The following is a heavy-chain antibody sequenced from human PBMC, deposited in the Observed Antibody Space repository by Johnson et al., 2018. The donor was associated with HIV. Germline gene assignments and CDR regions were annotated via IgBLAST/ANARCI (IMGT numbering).Heavy chain of an antibody. Sequence: VQLVESGGGLIQPGGSLRLSCAASGFTVSSNYMSWVRQPPGKGLEWVANIKQDGSEKYYVDSVKGRFTISRDNAKHSLYQPMNSLRAEDTAGYYCARDRGSYGFDIWGQGTMVTVSS. V-gene: IGHV3-7*01. J-gene: IGHJ3*02. D-gene: IGHD3-10*01. CDR2: IKQDGSEK. CDR1: GFTVSSNY. CDR3: ARDRGSYGFDI.